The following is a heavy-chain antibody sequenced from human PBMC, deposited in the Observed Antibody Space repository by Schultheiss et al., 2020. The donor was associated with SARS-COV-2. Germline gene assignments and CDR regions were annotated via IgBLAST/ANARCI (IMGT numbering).Heavy chain of an antibody. CDR2: IWYDGSNK. Sequence: GGSLRLSCAASGFTFSSYGMHWVRQAPGKGLEWVAVIWYDGSNKYYADSVKGRFTISRDNSKNTLYLQMNSLRAEDTAVYYCARDHPYYDFWSGYHYYYYYGMDVWGQGTTVTVSS. CDR3: ARDHPYYDFWSGYHYYYYYGMDV. V-gene: IGHV3-33*08. J-gene: IGHJ6*02. CDR1: GFTFSSYG. D-gene: IGHD3-3*01.